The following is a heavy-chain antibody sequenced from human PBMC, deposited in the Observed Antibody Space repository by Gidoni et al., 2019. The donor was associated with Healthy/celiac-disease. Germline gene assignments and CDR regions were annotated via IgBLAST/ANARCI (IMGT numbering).Heavy chain of an antibody. Sequence: QVQLQQWGAGLLKPSETLSLTGAVYGRSFSSYYWSWLRHPQGKGLEWIGEINHSGSTNYNPSLKSRVTISVDTSKNQFSLKLSSVTAADTAVYYCARNVAAAAKRRYYYYYGMDVWGQGTTVTVSS. D-gene: IGHD6-13*01. CDR3: ARNVAAAAKRRYYYYYGMDV. V-gene: IGHV4-34*01. CDR2: INHSGST. CDR1: GRSFSSYY. J-gene: IGHJ6*02.